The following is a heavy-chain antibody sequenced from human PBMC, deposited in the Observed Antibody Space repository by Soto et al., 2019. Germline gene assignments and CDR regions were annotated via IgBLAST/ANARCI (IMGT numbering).Heavy chain of an antibody. CDR1: GYTFTSHA. Sequence: QVQLVQSGAEEKKPGASVKVSCKASGYTFTSHAMHWVRQAPGQRLEWMGWINAGNGNTKYSQKFQGRVTITTDTSASTAYMELSSLRSEDTSVYYCAIDGIAAAGTSWFDPWGQGTLVTVSS. CDR2: INAGNGNT. V-gene: IGHV1-3*05. CDR3: AIDGIAAAGTSWFDP. D-gene: IGHD6-13*01. J-gene: IGHJ5*02.